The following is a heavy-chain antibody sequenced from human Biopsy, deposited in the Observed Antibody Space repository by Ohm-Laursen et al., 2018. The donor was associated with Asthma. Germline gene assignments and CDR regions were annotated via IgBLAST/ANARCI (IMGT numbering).Heavy chain of an antibody. D-gene: IGHD5-24*01. CDR3: ARVKDGYNFDY. Sequence: TLSLTCTVSGGSISSGGYYWSWIRQHPGKGPEWIGYIYHSGSTYYNPSLKSRVTISVDRSKNQFSLKLSSVTAADTAVYYCARVKDGYNFDYWGQGTLVTVSS. V-gene: IGHV4-30-2*01. J-gene: IGHJ4*02. CDR1: GGSISSGGYY. CDR2: IYHSGST.